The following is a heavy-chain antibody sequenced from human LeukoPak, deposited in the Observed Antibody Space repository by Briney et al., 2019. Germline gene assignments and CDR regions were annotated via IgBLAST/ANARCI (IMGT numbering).Heavy chain of an antibody. J-gene: IGHJ4*02. CDR2: IYSGGST. Sequence: GGSLRLSCAASGFTVSSNYMSWVRQAPGKGLEWVSVIYSGGSTYYADSVKGRFTISRDNSKNTLYLQMNSLRAEDTAVYYCASPGYSGSYYGFDYWGQGTLVAVSS. CDR1: GFTVSSNY. D-gene: IGHD1-26*01. CDR3: ASPGYSGSYYGFDY. V-gene: IGHV3-53*01.